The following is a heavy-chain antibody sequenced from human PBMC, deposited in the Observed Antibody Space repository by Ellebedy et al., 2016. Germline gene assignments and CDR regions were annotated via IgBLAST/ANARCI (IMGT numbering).Heavy chain of an antibody. CDR2: ISAGGDIT. Sequence: GESLKISXAASGFTFRNFFMSWVRQAPGGGLEWVSTISAGGDITFSADSVKGRFTISRDNSRYTLYLQMDSLRAADTAVYYCYYGHYSGYWGQGTLVTVSS. J-gene: IGHJ4*02. CDR1: GFTFRNFF. CDR3: YYGHYSGY. D-gene: IGHD4-17*01. V-gene: IGHV3-23*01.